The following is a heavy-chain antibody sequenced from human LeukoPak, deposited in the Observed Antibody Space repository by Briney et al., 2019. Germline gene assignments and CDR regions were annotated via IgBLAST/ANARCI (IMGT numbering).Heavy chain of an antibody. J-gene: IGHJ4*02. D-gene: IGHD3-22*01. CDR2: INSDESGR. V-gene: IGHV3-74*01. Sequence: GGSLRLSCAASGFTFSTYWMHCVRQIPGKGLVWVSRINSDESGRSYADSVKGRFTISRDNAKNTLYLQMNSLRAEDTAVYYCARSIEDYYDSSGFYAYWGQGTLVTVSS. CDR1: GFTFSTYW. CDR3: ARSIEDYYDSSGFYAY.